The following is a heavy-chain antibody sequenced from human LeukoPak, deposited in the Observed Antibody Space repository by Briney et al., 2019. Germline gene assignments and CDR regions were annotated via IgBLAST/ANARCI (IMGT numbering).Heavy chain of an antibody. J-gene: IGHJ6*03. V-gene: IGHV3-23*01. Sequence: GGSLRLSCAASGFTFSDYYMSWIRQAPGKGLEWVSAISGSGGSTYFADSVKGRFTISRDNSKNTLYLQMNSLRAEDTAVYYCAKRRGLELLYYYYMDVWGKGTTVTVSS. CDR1: GFTFSDYY. CDR2: ISGSGGST. D-gene: IGHD1-7*01. CDR3: AKRRGLELLYYYYMDV.